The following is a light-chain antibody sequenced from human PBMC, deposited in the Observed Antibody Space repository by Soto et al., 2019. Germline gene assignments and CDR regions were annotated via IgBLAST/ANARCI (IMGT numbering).Light chain of an antibody. CDR2: EGN. V-gene: IGLV2-23*01. CDR1: SNDVGSYDL. J-gene: IGLJ1*01. CDR3: CSYADVTTYV. Sequence: QSDLTQPASVSGSPGPSITISCTGTSNDVGSYDLVSWYQQHPGKAPKLIVFEGNKRPSWVSNRFSGSKSGNTASLTIAGLQPEDEADYYCCSYADVTTYVFGNGTKLPVL.